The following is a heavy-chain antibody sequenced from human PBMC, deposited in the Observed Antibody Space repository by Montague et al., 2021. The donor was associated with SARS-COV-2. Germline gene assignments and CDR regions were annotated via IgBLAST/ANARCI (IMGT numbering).Heavy chain of an antibody. Sequence: SETLSLTCTVSGDSIRTYFWSWIRQPPGKGLEWIGYIYYYGNTHYNPSLKSRATISIDTSRNLFSLQLRSVTAADTAVYFCAKEFGAGSINPDYWGQGVLVTVSS. V-gene: IGHV4-59*01. D-gene: IGHD3-10*01. CDR2: IYYYGNT. CDR1: GDSIRTYF. J-gene: IGHJ4*02. CDR3: AKEFGAGSINPDY.